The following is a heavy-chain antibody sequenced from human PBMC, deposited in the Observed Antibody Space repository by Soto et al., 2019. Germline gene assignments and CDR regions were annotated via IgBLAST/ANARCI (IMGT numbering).Heavy chain of an antibody. J-gene: IGHJ4*02. CDR2: ILPGDSYT. Sequence: GESLKISCKGSGYNFASHWIGWVRQMPGKGLEWMGIILPGDSYTTYSPSFQGQVTVSADQSNSTVYLQWSSLKASDTAMYYCATLAGTGSYRDLYFDNWGQGTPVTVSS. D-gene: IGHD1-26*01. V-gene: IGHV5-51*01. CDR1: GYNFASHW. CDR3: ATLAGTGSYRDLYFDN.